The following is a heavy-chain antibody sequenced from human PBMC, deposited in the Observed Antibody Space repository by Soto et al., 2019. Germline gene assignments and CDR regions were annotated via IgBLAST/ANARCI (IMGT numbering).Heavy chain of an antibody. Sequence: EVQLVESGGGLAQPGRSLRLSCAASGFRFEDYAMHWVRQAPGKVLEWVSGISWNSGRTGYADSVQGRFTTSRDNANTSLYLQMTSLTAEDTALYYCAKDSLGGYSYGGFIDYWGQGTLVTVSS. CDR3: AKDSLGGYSYGGFIDY. J-gene: IGHJ4*02. CDR2: ISWNSGRT. D-gene: IGHD5-12*01. V-gene: IGHV3-9*01. CDR1: GFRFEDYA.